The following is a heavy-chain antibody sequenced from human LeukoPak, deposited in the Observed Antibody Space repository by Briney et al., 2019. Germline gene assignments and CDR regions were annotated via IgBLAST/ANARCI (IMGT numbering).Heavy chain of an antibody. Sequence: GGSLRLSCAASGLPFSNYAMSWLGQSPGKGLAGVSAIGGSGNNTYYADSVKGRFTISRDNSKNVLYLQMNSLRAEDTALYYCAKAEYCGGGNCLKFDSWGQGTLVTVSS. CDR3: AKAEYCGGGNCLKFDS. J-gene: IGHJ4*02. V-gene: IGHV3-23*01. CDR1: GLPFSNYA. D-gene: IGHD2-15*01. CDR2: IGGSGNNT.